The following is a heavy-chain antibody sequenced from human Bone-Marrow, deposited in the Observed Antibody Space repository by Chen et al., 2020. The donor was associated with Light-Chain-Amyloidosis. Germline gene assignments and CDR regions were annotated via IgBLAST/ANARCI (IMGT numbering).Heavy chain of an antibody. Sequence: QVQLVESGGGVVQPGRSLRLSCAASGFTFSSYGMHWVRQAPGKGLEWGAVISYDGSNKYYADSVKGRFTISRDNSKNTLYLQMNSLRAEDTAVYYCAKGQEGGAYYYDSSGYYPDYWGQGTLVTVSS. CDR3: AKGQEGGAYYYDSSGYYPDY. J-gene: IGHJ4*02. V-gene: IGHV3-30*18. D-gene: IGHD3-22*01. CDR1: GFTFSSYG. CDR2: ISYDGSNK.